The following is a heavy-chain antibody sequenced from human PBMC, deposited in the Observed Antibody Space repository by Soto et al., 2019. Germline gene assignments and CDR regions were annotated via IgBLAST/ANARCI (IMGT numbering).Heavy chain of an antibody. J-gene: IGHJ5*02. CDR3: ANAAKSYYDFWSGYPGSWFDP. D-gene: IGHD3-3*01. CDR1: GGSISSYY. CDR2: IYYSGSI. V-gene: IGHV4-59*05. Sequence: GGSISSYYWGWIRQPPGKGLEWIGSIYYSGSIYYNPSLKSRVTISVDTSKNQFSLKLSSVTAAETAVYYCANAAKSYYDFWSGYPGSWFDPWGQGTLVTVSS.